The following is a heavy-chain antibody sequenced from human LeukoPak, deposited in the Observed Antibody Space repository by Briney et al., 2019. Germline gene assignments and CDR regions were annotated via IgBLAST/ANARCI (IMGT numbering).Heavy chain of an antibody. D-gene: IGHD3-3*01. CDR1: GGTFSSYA. V-gene: IGHV1-69*05. J-gene: IGHJ3*02. Sequence: SVKVSCKASGGTFSSYAISWVRQAPGQGLEWMGGIIPIFGTANYAQKFQGRVTITTDESTSTAYMELSSLRSEDTAVYYCARVVTIFGVALDAFDIWGQGTMVTVSS. CDR3: ARVVTIFGVALDAFDI. CDR2: IIPIFGTA.